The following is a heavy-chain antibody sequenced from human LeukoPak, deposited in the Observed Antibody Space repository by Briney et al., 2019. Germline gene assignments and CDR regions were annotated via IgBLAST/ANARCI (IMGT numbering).Heavy chain of an antibody. V-gene: IGHV3-11*04. CDR3: AELGINMIGGV. Sequence: GGSLRLSCAASGFTFSDHYMTWIRQAPGKGLEWVSYIGSSGTPIFYADSVKGRFTISRDNAKNSLYLQMNSLRAEDTAVYYCAELGINMIGGVWGKGTTVAISS. D-gene: IGHD3-10*02. J-gene: IGHJ6*04. CDR2: IGSSGTPI. CDR1: GFTFSDHY.